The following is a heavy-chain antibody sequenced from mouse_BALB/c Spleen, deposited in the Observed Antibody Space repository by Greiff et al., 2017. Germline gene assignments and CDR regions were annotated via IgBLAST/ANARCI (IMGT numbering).Heavy chain of an antibody. V-gene: IGHV3-6*02. Sequence: DVKLQESGPGLVKPSQSLSLTCSVTGYSITSGYYWNWIRQFPGNKLEWMGYISYDGSNNYNPSLKNRISITRDTSKNQFFLKLNSVTTEDTATYYCARGTTATGDYWGQGTTLTVSS. CDR2: ISYDGSN. CDR1: GYSITSGYY. J-gene: IGHJ2*01. CDR3: ARGTTATGDY. D-gene: IGHD1-2*01.